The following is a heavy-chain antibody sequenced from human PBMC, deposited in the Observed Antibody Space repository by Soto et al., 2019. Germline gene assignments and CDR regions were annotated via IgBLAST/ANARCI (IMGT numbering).Heavy chain of an antibody. J-gene: IGHJ6*02. CDR1: GYTFTGYY. V-gene: IGHV1-2*02. CDR3: ARERYQVISDGMDV. D-gene: IGHD2-2*01. Sequence: QVQLVQSGADVKTPGASVRVSCKASGYTFTGYYVHWVREAPGQGLEWMGWINAETGGTSYAQKFQGRVTLSRDTSINTAYLELSRLRFDDAAVYFCARERYQVISDGMDVWGQGTTVTVSS. CDR2: INAETGGT.